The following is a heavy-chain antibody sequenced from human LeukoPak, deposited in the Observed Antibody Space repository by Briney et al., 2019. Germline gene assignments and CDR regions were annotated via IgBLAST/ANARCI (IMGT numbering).Heavy chain of an antibody. D-gene: IGHD5-24*01. CDR3: ATHTGGYNYWWFDI. V-gene: IGHV1-69*13. J-gene: IGHJ5*02. Sequence: SVKVSCKASGGTFSNYPIIWVRQAPGRGLEWLGGIIPIYGTANYALMFQGRITLTAHESPATAYMELRSLTSDDTAMYFCATHTGGYNYWWFDIWGQGTLVSVSS. CDR1: GGTFSNYP. CDR2: IIPIYGTA.